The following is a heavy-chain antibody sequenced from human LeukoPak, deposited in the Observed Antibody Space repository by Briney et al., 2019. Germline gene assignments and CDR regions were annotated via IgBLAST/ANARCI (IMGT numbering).Heavy chain of an antibody. CDR3: ARSRRVAAAGVYFQH. J-gene: IGHJ1*01. CDR1: GFTFSSYS. V-gene: IGHV3-21*01. Sequence: GGSLRLSCAASGFTFSSYSMNWVRQAPGKGLEWVSSISSSSSYIYYADSVKGRFTISRDNAKNSLYMQMNSLRAEDTAVYYCARSRRVAAAGVYFQHWGQGTLVTVSS. D-gene: IGHD6-13*01. CDR2: ISSSSSYI.